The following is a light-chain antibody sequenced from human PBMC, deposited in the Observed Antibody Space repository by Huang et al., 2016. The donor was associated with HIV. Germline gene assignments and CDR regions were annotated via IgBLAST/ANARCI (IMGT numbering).Light chain of an antibody. V-gene: IGKV3-20*01. CDR3: QQYGSSVFT. CDR1: QRVSNY. J-gene: IGKJ3*01. CDR2: SSS. Sequence: EIVLTQSPGTLSLSPGARATLSCRASQRVSNYLAWYQQKPCQVPRLLIYSSSNRATDIPDRFSGDGSGTDFTLTISRLEPEDFAVYYCQQYGSSVFTCGPGTKVDIK.